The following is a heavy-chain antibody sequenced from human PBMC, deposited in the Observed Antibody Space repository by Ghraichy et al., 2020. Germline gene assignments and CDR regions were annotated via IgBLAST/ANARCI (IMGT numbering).Heavy chain of an antibody. CDR3: ARTNIVATITIADYYMDV. Sequence: SGPTLVKPTQTLTLTCTFSGFSLSTSGVGVGWIRQPPGKALEWLALIYWDDDKRYSPSLKSRLTITKDTSKNQVVLTMTNMDPVDTATYYCARTNIVATITIADYYMDVWGKGTTVTVSS. V-gene: IGHV2-5*02. CDR1: GFSLSTSGVG. J-gene: IGHJ6*03. CDR2: IYWDDDK. D-gene: IGHD5-12*01.